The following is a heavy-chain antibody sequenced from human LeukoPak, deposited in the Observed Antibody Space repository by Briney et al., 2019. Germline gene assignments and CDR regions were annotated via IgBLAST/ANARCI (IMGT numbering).Heavy chain of an antibody. J-gene: IGHJ4*02. D-gene: IGHD2-15*01. CDR2: ISYDGSNK. CDR1: GFTFSSYG. Sequence: GRSLRLSCAASGFTFSSYGMHWVRQAPGKGLEWVAVISYDGSNKYYADSVKGRFTISRDNSKNTLYLQMNSLRAEDTAVYYCARASYCSGGSCYSDYWGQGALVTVSS. V-gene: IGHV3-30*03. CDR3: ARASYCSGGSCYSDY.